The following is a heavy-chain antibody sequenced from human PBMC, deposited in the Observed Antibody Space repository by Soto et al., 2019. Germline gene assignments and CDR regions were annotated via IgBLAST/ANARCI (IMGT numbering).Heavy chain of an antibody. V-gene: IGHV3-15*01. CDR1: GFTFSNAW. J-gene: IGHJ3*02. D-gene: IGHD3-22*01. CDR2: IKSKTDGGTT. CDR3: TTDTYYYDSSGLGNDAFDI. Sequence: PGGSLRLSCAASGFTFSNAWMSWVRQAPGKGLEWVGRIKSKTDGGTTDYAAPVKGRFTISRDDSKNTLYLQMNSLKTEDTAVYYCTTDTYYYDSSGLGNDAFDIWGQGTRVTVSS.